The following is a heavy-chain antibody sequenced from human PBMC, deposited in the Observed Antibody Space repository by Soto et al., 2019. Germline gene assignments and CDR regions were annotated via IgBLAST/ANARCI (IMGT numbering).Heavy chain of an antibody. CDR2: VNPSGGHT. CDR1: GDTFTDYY. D-gene: IGHD2-21*02. J-gene: IGHJ4*02. V-gene: IGHV1-46*01. CDR3: ARGGHVVVVTAALDY. Sequence: QVQLVQSGAEVKKPGASVKASCKASGDTFTDYYIHWVRQAPGQGLEWMGTVNPSGGHTTYAQHFLGRITMTRETSTRTLYMELTSLTSEDTAVYYCARGGHVVVVTAALDYWGQGTLVTVAS.